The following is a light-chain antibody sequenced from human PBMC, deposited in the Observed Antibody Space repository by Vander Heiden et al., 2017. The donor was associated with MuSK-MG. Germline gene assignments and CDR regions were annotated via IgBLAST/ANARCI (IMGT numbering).Light chain of an antibody. Sequence: DPVAITCRASQGALCWLAWYQQKPGRAPNLLIYAASTLQSGVPSRFTGSGSGTDFTLTIGNLQPEDFATYYCQQAKTFPRTFGQGTKVEIK. J-gene: IGKJ2*02. CDR2: AAS. CDR1: QGALCW. CDR3: QQAKTFPRT. V-gene: IGKV1-12*01.